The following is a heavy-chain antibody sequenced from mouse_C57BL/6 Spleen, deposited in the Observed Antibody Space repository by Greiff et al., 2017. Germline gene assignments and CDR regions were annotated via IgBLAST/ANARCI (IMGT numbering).Heavy chain of an antibody. CDR3: SRSHYYVSSYYAMDY. CDR2: IYPGGGYT. D-gene: IGHD1-1*01. V-gene: IGHV1-63*01. CDR1: GYTFTNYW. Sequence: QVQLKESGAELVRPGTSVKMSCKASGYTFTNYWIGWAKQRPGHGLEWIGDIYPGGGYTNYNEKFKGKATLTADKSSSTAYMQFISLTSEDSAIYDGSRSHYYVSSYYAMDYWGQGTSVTVSS. J-gene: IGHJ4*01.